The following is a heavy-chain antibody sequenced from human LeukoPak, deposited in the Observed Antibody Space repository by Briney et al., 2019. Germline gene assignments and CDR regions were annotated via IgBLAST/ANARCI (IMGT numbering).Heavy chain of an antibody. CDR3: AKGNKKSIGLGVVFDS. CDR1: GFTFSNFP. V-gene: IGHV3-23*01. CDR2: ISGSSGIT. D-gene: IGHD3-3*02. J-gene: IGHJ4*02. Sequence: PGGSLRLSCGASGFTFSNFPMNWVRQAPGKGLEGVSGISGSSGITYYADSVKGRFTISRDNPNNSLSLEMNSLRVEDTAVYYCAKGNKKSIGLGVVFDSWGQGSLVTVSS.